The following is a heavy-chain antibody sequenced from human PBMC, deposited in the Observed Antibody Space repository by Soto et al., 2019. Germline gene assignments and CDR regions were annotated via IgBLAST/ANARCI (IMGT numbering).Heavy chain of an antibody. Sequence: QVQLQQWGAGLLKPSETLSLTCAVYGGSFSGYYWSWIRQPPGKGLEWIVEINHSGSTNYNPSLTSRVTISVDTSKNPFSLKLSSVTAADTAVYYCARHRARNYSDSTNNWFDPWGQGTLVTVSS. V-gene: IGHV4-34*01. J-gene: IGHJ5*02. CDR1: GGSFSGYY. CDR2: INHSGST. D-gene: IGHD3-22*01. CDR3: ARHRARNYSDSTNNWFDP.